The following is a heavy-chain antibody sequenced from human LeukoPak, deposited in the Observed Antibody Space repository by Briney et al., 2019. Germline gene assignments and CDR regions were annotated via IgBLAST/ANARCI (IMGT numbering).Heavy chain of an antibody. CDR2: INAGNGNT. CDR3: ARDLPDYGDYLN. Sequence: ASVKVSCKASGYTFTSYAMHWVRQAPGQRLEWMGWINAGNGNTKYSQKFQGRVTITRDTSASTAYMELSSLRSEDTAVYYCARDLPDYGDYLNWGQGTLVTVSS. D-gene: IGHD4-17*01. CDR1: GYTFTSYA. V-gene: IGHV1-3*01. J-gene: IGHJ4*02.